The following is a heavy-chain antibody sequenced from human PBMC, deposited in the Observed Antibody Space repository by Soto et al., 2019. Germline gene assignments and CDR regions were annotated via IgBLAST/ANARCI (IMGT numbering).Heavy chain of an antibody. CDR2: INHSGST. J-gene: IGHJ4*02. V-gene: IGHV4-34*01. CDR1: GGSFSGYY. CDR3: ARGRRRFLEWAPVDY. D-gene: IGHD3-3*01. Sequence: SETLSLTCAVYGGSFSGYYWSWIRQPPGKGLEWIGEINHSGSTNYNPSLKSRVTISVDTSKNQFSLKLSSVTAADTAVYYCARGRRRFLEWAPVDYWGQGTLVTVSS.